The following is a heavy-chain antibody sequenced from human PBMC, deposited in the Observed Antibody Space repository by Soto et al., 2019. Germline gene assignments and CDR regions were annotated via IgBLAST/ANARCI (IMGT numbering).Heavy chain of an antibody. D-gene: IGHD6-13*01. J-gene: IGHJ4*02. Sequence: GGSLRLSCAASGFTFSTYSMNWVRQATGKGLEWVSYISSVGSNIHYADSVRGRFTISRDNAKNSLYLQMNSLRVEDTAVYYCARGSSWVDYWGQGALVTVSS. CDR1: GFTFSTYS. CDR3: ARGSSWVDY. V-gene: IGHV3-48*04. CDR2: ISSVGSNI.